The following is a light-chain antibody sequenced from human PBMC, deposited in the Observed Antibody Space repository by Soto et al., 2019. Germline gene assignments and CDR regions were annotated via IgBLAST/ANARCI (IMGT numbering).Light chain of an antibody. CDR2: DAS. V-gene: IGKV3-11*01. CDR1: QSVSRY. Sequence: EIVLTQSPDTLSLSPGESATLSYSASQSVSRYLAWYQQKPVQTPRLLIYDASNRAAGIPARFSGSGSGTDFTLTISSLQSEDFAVYYCQQYNNWPRTFGQGTKVDIK. CDR3: QQYNNWPRT. J-gene: IGKJ1*01.